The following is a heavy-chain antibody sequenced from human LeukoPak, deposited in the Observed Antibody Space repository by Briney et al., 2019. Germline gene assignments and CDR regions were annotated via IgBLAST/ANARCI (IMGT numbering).Heavy chain of an antibody. CDR2: VYYTGSA. CDR1: GVSISSYY. V-gene: IGHV4-59*01. Sequence: SETLSLTCTVSGVSISSYYCSWIRQPPGKGLEWIGYVYYTGSANYNPSLKSRVTISIDTSKNQFSLKLSSVTAADTAVYYCARGRDGYNFFDYWGQRPLVTVSS. CDR3: ARGRDGYNFFDY. J-gene: IGHJ4*01. D-gene: IGHD5-24*01.